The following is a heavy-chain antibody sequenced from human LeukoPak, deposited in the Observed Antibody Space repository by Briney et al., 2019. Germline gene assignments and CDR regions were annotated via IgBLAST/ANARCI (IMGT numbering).Heavy chain of an antibody. J-gene: IGHJ5*02. D-gene: IGHD3-3*01. CDR3: SRGDFRAS. Sequence: GGSLRLSCAASGFTFSEQYMDWVRQAPGKGREWVGRIRNKLASYSTDYAASVKGRFTISRDDSKSSLYLQMNSLNTEDTAVYYCSRGDFRASWGQGALVTVSS. CDR1: GFTFSEQY. CDR2: IRNKLASYST. V-gene: IGHV3-72*01.